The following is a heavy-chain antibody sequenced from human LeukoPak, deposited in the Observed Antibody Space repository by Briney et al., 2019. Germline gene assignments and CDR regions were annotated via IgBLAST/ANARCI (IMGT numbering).Heavy chain of an antibody. CDR1: GFTVSNTY. V-gene: IGHV3-53*01. CDR2: IYSGGGT. CDR3: AKDICSSIEECNSVAGILDYYFDY. J-gene: IGHJ4*02. Sequence: PGGSLRLSCAASGFTVSNTYMSWVRQAPGKGLEWVSIIYSGGGTRYADSVKGRFTISRDNSRNTLYLQMNSLRAEDTALYYCAKDICSSIEECNSVAGILDYYFDYWGQGTLVTVSS. D-gene: IGHD6-19*01.